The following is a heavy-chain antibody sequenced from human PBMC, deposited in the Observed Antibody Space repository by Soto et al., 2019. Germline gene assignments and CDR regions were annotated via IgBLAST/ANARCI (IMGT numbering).Heavy chain of an antibody. CDR1: GFTFSSYA. CDR3: AKDMDIVVVTAAMEFDY. V-gene: IGHV3-23*01. D-gene: IGHD2-2*03. Sequence: GGSLRLSCAASGFTFSSYAMSWVRQAPGKGLEWVSAISGSGGSTYCADSVKGRFTISRDNSKNTLYLQMNSLRAEDTAVYYCAKDMDIVVVTAAMEFDYWGQGTLVTVSS. J-gene: IGHJ4*02. CDR2: ISGSGGST.